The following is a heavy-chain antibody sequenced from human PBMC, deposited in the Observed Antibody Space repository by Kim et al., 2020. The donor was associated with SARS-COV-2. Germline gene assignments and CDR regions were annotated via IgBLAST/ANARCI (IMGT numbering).Heavy chain of an antibody. Sequence: GGSLRLSCAASGFTFSSYAMSWVRQAPGKGLEWVSAISGSGGSTYYADSVKGRFTISRDNSKNTLYLQMNSLRAEDTAVYYCASHLPTTVVGGAAFDIWGQGTMVTVSS. CDR1: GFTFSSYA. CDR3: ASHLPTTVVGGAAFDI. V-gene: IGHV3-23*01. J-gene: IGHJ3*02. D-gene: IGHD4-17*01. CDR2: ISGSGGST.